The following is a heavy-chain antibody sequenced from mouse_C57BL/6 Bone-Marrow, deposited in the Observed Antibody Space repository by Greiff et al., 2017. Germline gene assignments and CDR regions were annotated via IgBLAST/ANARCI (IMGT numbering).Heavy chain of an antibody. CDR1: GFTFSDYY. V-gene: IGHV5-12*01. CDR2: ISNGGGST. J-gene: IGHJ2*01. D-gene: IGHD2-3*01. CDR3: ARHVLYDADFDY. Sequence: DVQLVESGGGLVQPGGSLKLSCAASGFTFSDYYMYWVRQTPEKGLEWVAYISNGGGSTYYPDTVKGRFTISRDNAKNTLYLQMSRLKSEDTAMYYCARHVLYDADFDYWGQGTTLTVSS.